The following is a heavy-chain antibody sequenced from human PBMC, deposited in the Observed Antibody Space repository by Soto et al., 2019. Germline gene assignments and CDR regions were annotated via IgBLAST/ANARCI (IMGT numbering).Heavy chain of an antibody. D-gene: IGHD1-26*01. Sequence: EVQPVESGGGLVQPGGSLKLSCAASGFSFSDSAMHWVRQASGKGLEWVGRIGSKGQNYATTYAASVKGRFIISTDESKNTAHLQMNSLKTEDTAVYYCTKYSGSSSAPAALGQGTLVTVSS. J-gene: IGHJ5*02. V-gene: IGHV3-73*02. CDR1: GFSFSDSA. CDR3: TKYSGSSSAPAA. CDR2: IGSKGQNYAT.